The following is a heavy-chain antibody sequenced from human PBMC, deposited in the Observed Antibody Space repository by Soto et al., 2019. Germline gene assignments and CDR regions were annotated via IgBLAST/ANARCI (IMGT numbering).Heavy chain of an antibody. J-gene: IGHJ4*02. CDR3: ATQGRNYYGSGSYYTASNFDY. Sequence: SETLSLTCTVSGGSISSGGYYWSWIRQHPGKGLEWIGYIYYSGSTYYNPSLKSRVTISVDTSKNQFSLKLSSVTAADTAVYYCATQGRNYYGSGSYYTASNFDYWGQGTLVTVSS. CDR1: GGSISSGGYY. D-gene: IGHD3-10*01. CDR2: IYYSGST. V-gene: IGHV4-31*03.